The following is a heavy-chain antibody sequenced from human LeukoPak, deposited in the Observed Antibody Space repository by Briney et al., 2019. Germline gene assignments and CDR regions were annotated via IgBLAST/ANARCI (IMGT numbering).Heavy chain of an antibody. Sequence: ASVKVSCKASGYTLTGYYIHWVRQAPGQGLEWMGWINPNSGGTNYAQKFQGRVTMTRDTSISTAYMELSRLRSDDTAVYYCARYVEMATREAFDIWGQGTMVTVSS. CDR3: ARYVEMATREAFDI. V-gene: IGHV1-2*02. D-gene: IGHD5-24*01. CDR2: INPNSGGT. CDR1: GYTLTGYY. J-gene: IGHJ3*02.